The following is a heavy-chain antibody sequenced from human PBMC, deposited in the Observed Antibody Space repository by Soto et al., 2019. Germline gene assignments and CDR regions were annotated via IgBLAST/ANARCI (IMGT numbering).Heavy chain of an antibody. V-gene: IGHV3-21*01. CDR1: GFNFTSHS. Sequence: EVQLVESGGGLVKPGGSLRFSCAASGFNFTSHSMNWVRQAPGKGLEWVSSISRTSNYIYYADSVKGRFTISRDNTKNSLYLQMNSLRADDTAVYYCAMGVDIVSTTHDAFDVWGQGAVVSVSS. D-gene: IGHD5-12*01. CDR3: AMGVDIVSTTHDAFDV. CDR2: ISRTSNYI. J-gene: IGHJ3*01.